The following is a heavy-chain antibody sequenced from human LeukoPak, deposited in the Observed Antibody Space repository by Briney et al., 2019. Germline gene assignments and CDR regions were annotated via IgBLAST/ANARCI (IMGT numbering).Heavy chain of an antibody. J-gene: IGHJ4*02. CDR2: IYTSGST. Sequence: SQTLSLTCTVSGGSISSGSYYWSWIRQPAGKGLEWIGRIYTSGSTNYNPSLKSRVTISVDTSKNQFSLKLSSVTAADTAVYYCARDRIAAAGTTEDYWGQGTLVTVSS. CDR1: GGSISSGSYY. D-gene: IGHD6-13*01. V-gene: IGHV4-61*02. CDR3: ARDRIAAAGTTEDY.